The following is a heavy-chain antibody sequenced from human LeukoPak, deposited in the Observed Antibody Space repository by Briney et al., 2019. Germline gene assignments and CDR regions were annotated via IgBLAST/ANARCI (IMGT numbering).Heavy chain of an antibody. CDR1: GFTFSSYG. CDR3: ARDRMLRHMDV. J-gene: IGHJ6*02. CDR2: IWYDGSNK. D-gene: IGHD3-10*02. Sequence: KTGGSLRLSCAASGFTFSSYGMHWVRQAPGKGLEWVAVIWYDGSNKYYADSVKGRFTISRDNSKNTLYLQMNSLRAEDTAVYYCARDRMLRHMDVWGQGTTVTVSS. V-gene: IGHV3-33*01.